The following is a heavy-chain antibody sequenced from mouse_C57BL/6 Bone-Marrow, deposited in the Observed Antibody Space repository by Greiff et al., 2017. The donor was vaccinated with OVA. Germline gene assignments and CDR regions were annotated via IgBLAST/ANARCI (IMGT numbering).Heavy chain of an antibody. CDR3: ARDYAYADGFDY. CDR1: GYSISSCYY. D-gene: IGHD2-2*01. CDR2: ISYDGSN. J-gene: IGHJ2*01. V-gene: IGHV3-6*01. Sequence: EVHLVESGPGLVKPSQSLSLTCSVTGYSISSCYYWNWIRQFPGNQVEWVGYISYDGSNNYNASFKNRISITRDTSKNQVYLKLNSVTTEDTAADSCARDYAYADGFDYWGQGTTLTVSS.